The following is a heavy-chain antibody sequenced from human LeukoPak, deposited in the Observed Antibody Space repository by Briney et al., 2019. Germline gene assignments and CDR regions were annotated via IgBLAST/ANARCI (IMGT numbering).Heavy chain of an antibody. Sequence: GASVKVSCKASGCTFSSYAISWVRQAPGQGLEWMGRIIPIFGTANYAQKFQGRVTITTDESTSTAYMELSSLRSEDTAVYYCARDHQSLGYCSGGSCPGRYYYYYMDVWGKGTTVTVSS. D-gene: IGHD2-15*01. CDR3: ARDHQSLGYCSGGSCPGRYYYYYMDV. CDR2: IIPIFGTA. V-gene: IGHV1-69*05. CDR1: GCTFSSYA. J-gene: IGHJ6*03.